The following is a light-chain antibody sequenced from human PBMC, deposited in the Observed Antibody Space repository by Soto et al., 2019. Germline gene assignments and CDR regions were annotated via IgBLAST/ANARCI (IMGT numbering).Light chain of an antibody. CDR3: SSYAGNSRYV. V-gene: IGLV2-8*01. CDR2: EVS. CDR1: SSDVGRYNY. J-gene: IGLJ1*01. Sequence: QSAVTQPPSASVSPGQSVTISCTGTSSDVGRYNYISLYQQRPGKAPKLIIYEVSKRPSGVPDRLSGFKYGNTASLTVSGLQAEDEADYYCSSYAGNSRYVFGTGTKVTVL.